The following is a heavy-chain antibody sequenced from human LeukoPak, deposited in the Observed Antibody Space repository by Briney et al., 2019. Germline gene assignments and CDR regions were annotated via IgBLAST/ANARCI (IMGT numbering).Heavy chain of an antibody. CDR2: INSNGGTT. Sequence: PGGSLRLSCAASGFTFSSSAMHWVRQAPGKGLEHVSAINSNGGTTYYADSVRGRFTISRDNSKNTLYLQMGSLRAEDMAVYYCAKDMGYSFGHGFDYWGQGSLVTVSS. CDR1: GFTFSSSA. CDR3: AKDMGYSFGHGFDY. D-gene: IGHD5-18*01. V-gene: IGHV3-64*02. J-gene: IGHJ4*02.